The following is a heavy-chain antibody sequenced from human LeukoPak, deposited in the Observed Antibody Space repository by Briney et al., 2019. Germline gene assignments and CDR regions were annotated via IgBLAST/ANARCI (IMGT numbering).Heavy chain of an antibody. Sequence: SETLSLTCTVSGGSISSYYWSWIRQPPGKGLEWIGYIYYSGSTNYKPSLKSRVTISVDTSKNQFSLKLSSVTAADTAVYYCARVPYDFWREEPAHVDYWGQGTLVTVSS. V-gene: IGHV4-59*01. CDR2: IYYSGST. CDR1: GGSISSYY. CDR3: ARVPYDFWREEPAHVDY. D-gene: IGHD3-3*01. J-gene: IGHJ4*02.